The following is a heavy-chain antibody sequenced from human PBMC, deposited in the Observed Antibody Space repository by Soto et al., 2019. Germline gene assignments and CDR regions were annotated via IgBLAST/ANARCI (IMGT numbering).Heavy chain of an antibody. CDR3: ARDGADFWSGYLDAFDI. V-gene: IGHV3-7*01. CDR1: GFTFSSYW. Sequence: HPGGSLRLSCAASGFTFSSYWMSWVRQAPGKGLEWVANIKQDGSEKYYVDSVKGRFTISRDNAKNSLYLQMNSLRAEDTAVYYCARDGADFWSGYLDAFDIWGQGTMVTVSS. CDR2: IKQDGSEK. J-gene: IGHJ3*02. D-gene: IGHD3-3*01.